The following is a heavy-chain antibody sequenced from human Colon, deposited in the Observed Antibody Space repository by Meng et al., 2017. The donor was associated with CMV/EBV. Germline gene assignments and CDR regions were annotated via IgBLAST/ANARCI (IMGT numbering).Heavy chain of an antibody. CDR3: ATLLDAMFVVAGF. J-gene: IGHJ4*02. V-gene: IGHV3-73*01. D-gene: IGHD3-22*01. CDR2: IRSKANSYAT. CDR1: GFTFSGSA. Sequence: SGFTFSGSAMHWVRQASGKGLGWVGPIRSKANSYATAYAASVKGRFTISRDDSTSTAYLHMNSLKAEDTAVYYCATLLDAMFVVAGFGGQGTLVTVSS.